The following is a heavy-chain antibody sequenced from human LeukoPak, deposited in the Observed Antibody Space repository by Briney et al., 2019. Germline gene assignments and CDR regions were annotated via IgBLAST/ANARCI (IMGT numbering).Heavy chain of an antibody. Sequence: GGSLRLSCAASGFTFDDYGMSWVRQAPGKGLEWVSGINWNGGSTGYADSVKGRFTISRDNAKNSLYLQMNSLRAEDTALYYCARGYSGYDLPYYFDYWGQGTLVTVSS. V-gene: IGHV3-20*04. J-gene: IGHJ4*02. CDR2: INWNGGST. D-gene: IGHD5-12*01. CDR1: GFTFDDYG. CDR3: ARGYSGYDLPYYFDY.